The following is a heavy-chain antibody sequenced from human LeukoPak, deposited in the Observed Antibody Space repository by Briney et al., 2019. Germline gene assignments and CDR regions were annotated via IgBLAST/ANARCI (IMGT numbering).Heavy chain of an antibody. CDR2: INPSGGST. CDR1: GYTFTSYY. Sequence: VASVKVSCKASGYTFTSYYMHWVRQAPGQGLEWMGIINPSGGSTSYAQKFQGRVTMTRDTSTSTVYMELSSLRSEDTAMYYCARVYCSSTSCLKLDYWGQGTLVTVSS. J-gene: IGHJ4*02. V-gene: IGHV1-46*01. CDR3: ARVYCSSTSCLKLDY. D-gene: IGHD2-2*01.